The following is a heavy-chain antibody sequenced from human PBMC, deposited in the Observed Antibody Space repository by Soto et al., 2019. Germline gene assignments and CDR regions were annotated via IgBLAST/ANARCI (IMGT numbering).Heavy chain of an antibody. V-gene: IGHV1-46*01. D-gene: IGHD3-3*01. CDR3: ARTIFGVVTHSSYMDV. Sequence: ASVKVSCKASGYTFTSYYMHWVRQAPGQGLEWMGIINPSGGSTSYAQKFQGRVTMTRDTSTSTVYMELSSLRSEDTGVYYCARTIFGVVTHSSYMDVWGKGTTVTVSS. CDR1: GYTFTSYY. J-gene: IGHJ6*03. CDR2: INPSGGST.